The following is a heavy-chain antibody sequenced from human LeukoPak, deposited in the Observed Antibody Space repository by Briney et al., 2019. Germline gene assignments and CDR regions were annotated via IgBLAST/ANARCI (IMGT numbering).Heavy chain of an antibody. CDR3: ARQRGWGFGSYLDY. CDR1: GGSFSGYY. CDR2: IYYSGST. Sequence: SETLSLTCAVYGGSFSGYYWGWIRQPPGKGLEWIGYIYYSGSTYYNPSLKSRVTISIDTSKNQFSLKLNSVTAADTTVYYCARQRGWGFGSYLDYWGQGTLVTVSS. D-gene: IGHD7-27*01. J-gene: IGHJ4*02. V-gene: IGHV4-34*01.